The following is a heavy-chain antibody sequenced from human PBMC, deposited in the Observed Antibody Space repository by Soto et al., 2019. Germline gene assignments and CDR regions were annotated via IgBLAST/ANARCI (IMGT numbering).Heavy chain of an antibody. J-gene: IGHJ4*02. D-gene: IGHD6-19*01. CDR3: AKTPRQWLVYFDY. CDR1: GFTFSNYA. Sequence: EVQLLESGGGLVQPGGSLRLSCAASGFTFSNYAMSWVRQAPGKGLEWVSAISNSGGTTYYADSVKGRFTISRENSKDTLHLQMNSLRAEDTAVYYCAKTPRQWLVYFDYWGQGTLVTVSS. CDR2: ISNSGGTT. V-gene: IGHV3-23*01.